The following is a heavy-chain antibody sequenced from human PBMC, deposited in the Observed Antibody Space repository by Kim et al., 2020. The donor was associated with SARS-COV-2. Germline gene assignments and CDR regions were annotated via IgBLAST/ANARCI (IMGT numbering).Heavy chain of an antibody. D-gene: IGHD6-13*01. CDR1: GFTFSSYG. CDR3: AKELSSWHLASYYYYGMDV. CDR2: ISYDGSNK. V-gene: IGHV3-30*18. J-gene: IGHJ6*02. Sequence: GGSLRLSCAASGFTFSSYGMHWVRQAPGKGLEWVAVISYDGSNKYYADSVKGRFTISRDNSKNTLYLQMNSLRAEDTAVYYCAKELSSWHLASYYYYGMDVWGQGTTVTVSS.